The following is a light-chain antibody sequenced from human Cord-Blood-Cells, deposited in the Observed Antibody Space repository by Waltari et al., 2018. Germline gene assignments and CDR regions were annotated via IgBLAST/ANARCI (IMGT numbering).Light chain of an antibody. Sequence: EIVLTQSPATLSLSPRERATLSCRASQSVSSYLAWYQQKPGQAPRLLIYDASNRATGIPARFSGSGSGTDFTLTISSLEPEDFAVYYCQQRSNWPPETFGQGTKLEIK. CDR3: QQRSNWPPET. V-gene: IGKV3-11*01. CDR2: DAS. CDR1: QSVSSY. J-gene: IGKJ2*01.